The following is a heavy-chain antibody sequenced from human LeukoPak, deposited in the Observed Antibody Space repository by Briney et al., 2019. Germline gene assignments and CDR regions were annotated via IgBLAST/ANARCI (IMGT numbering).Heavy chain of an antibody. J-gene: IGHJ3*02. Sequence: VASVKVSCKASGGTFSSYAISWVRQAPGQGLEWMGRIIPIFGTANYAQKFQGRVTITADESTSTAYMELSSLRSEDTAVYYCARSFSGSYSDSAFDIWGQGTMVTVPS. CDR3: ARSFSGSYSDSAFDI. V-gene: IGHV1-69*15. CDR1: GGTFSSYA. CDR2: IIPIFGTA. D-gene: IGHD1-26*01.